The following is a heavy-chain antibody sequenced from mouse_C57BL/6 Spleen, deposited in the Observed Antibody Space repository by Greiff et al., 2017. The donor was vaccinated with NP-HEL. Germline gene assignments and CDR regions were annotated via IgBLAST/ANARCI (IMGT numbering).Heavy chain of an antibody. V-gene: IGHV1-26*01. CDR3: ARGRGYYYGSSYDY. J-gene: IGHJ2*01. CDR1: GYTFTDYY. D-gene: IGHD1-1*01. Sequence: VQLKQSGPELVKPGASVKISCKASGYTFTDYYMNWVKQSHGKSLEWIGDINPNNGGTSYNQKFKGKATLTVDKSSSTAYMELRSLTSEDSAVYYCARGRGYYYGSSYDYWGQGTTLTVSS. CDR2: INPNNGGT.